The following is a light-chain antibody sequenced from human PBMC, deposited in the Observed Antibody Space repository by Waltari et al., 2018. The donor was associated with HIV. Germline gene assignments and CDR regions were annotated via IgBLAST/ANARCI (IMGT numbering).Light chain of an antibody. J-gene: IGLJ2*01. CDR3: NSRDNNDNHVV. V-gene: IGLV3-19*01. Sequence: SSELTQAPALSVALGQAVRITCPGDSLRSKFATWYQQKPGQAPVLVTYGKNNRASGIPDRFSGSSSGNTASLTITGAQAEDEADYYCNSRDNNDNHVVFGGGTKVTVL. CDR1: SLRSKF. CDR2: GKN.